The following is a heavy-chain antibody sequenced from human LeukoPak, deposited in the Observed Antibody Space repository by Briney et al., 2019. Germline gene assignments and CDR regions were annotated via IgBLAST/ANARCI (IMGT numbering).Heavy chain of an antibody. D-gene: IGHD1-26*01. CDR3: AKDYSDSRVGDVFLEY. CDR2: ITSGFTP. CDR1: GLTFSNYA. V-gene: IGHV3-23*01. Sequence: GGSLSLSCAASGLTFSNYAMSWFRQAPGKGLEWVPGITSGFTPLYADSVKGRFTISRDNSKSTFHLQMNSLRAEDTAVYYCAKDYSDSRVGDVFLEYWGQGTLVTVSS. J-gene: IGHJ4*02.